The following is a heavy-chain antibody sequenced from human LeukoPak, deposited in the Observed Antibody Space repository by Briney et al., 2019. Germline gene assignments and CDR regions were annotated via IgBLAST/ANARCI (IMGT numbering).Heavy chain of an antibody. V-gene: IGHV4-34*01. CDR1: GGSFSGYY. D-gene: IGHD3-22*01. CDR2: INHSGST. Sequence: PSETLSLTCAVYGGSFSGYYWSWIRQPPGKRLEWIGEINHSGSTNYNPSLKSRVTISVDTSKNQFSLKLSSVTAADTAVYYCARRVVKRYYYDSSGYYTHFDYWGQGTLVTVSS. CDR3: ARRVVKRYYYDSSGYYTHFDY. J-gene: IGHJ4*02.